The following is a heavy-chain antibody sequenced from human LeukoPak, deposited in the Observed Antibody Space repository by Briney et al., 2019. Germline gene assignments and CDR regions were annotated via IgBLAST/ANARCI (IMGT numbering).Heavy chain of an antibody. D-gene: IGHD3-22*01. V-gene: IGHV3-33*01. CDR1: GFTFSSYG. J-gene: IGHJ4*02. Sequence: PGGSLRLSCAASGFTFSSYGMHWVRQAPGKGLEWVAVIWYDGSNKYYADSVKGRFTISRDNSKNTLYLQMNSLRAEDTAVYYCAREWNYYDSSGYSYYFDYWGQGTLVTVSS. CDR2: IWYDGSNK. CDR3: AREWNYYDSSGYSYYFDY.